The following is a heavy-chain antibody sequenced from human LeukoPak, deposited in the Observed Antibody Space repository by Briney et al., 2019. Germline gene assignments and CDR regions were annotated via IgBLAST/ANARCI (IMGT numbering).Heavy chain of an antibody. CDR3: ASYDSSGYSKYYFNC. D-gene: IGHD3-22*01. CDR2: IWYDGSNK. J-gene: IGHJ4*02. V-gene: IGHV3-33*08. CDR1: GFTFSSYA. Sequence: PGGSLRLSCTASGFTFSSYAMNWVREAPGKGLQWVALIWYDGSNKFYADSVEGRFTISRDNSKNTLYLQMNSLRAEDTAVYYCASYDSSGYSKYYFNCWGQGTLVTVSS.